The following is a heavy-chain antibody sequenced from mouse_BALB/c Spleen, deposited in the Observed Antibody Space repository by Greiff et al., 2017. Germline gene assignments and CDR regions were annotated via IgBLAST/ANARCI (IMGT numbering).Heavy chain of an antibody. D-gene: IGHD2-4*01. V-gene: IGHV1-54*01. Sequence: VQLQQSGAELVRPGTSVKVSCKASGYAFTNYLIEWVKQRPGQGLEWIGVINPGSGGTNYNEKFKGKATLTADKSSSTAYMQLSSLTSDDSAVYFCAIFDYDGGGAMDYWGQGTSVTVSS. CDR2: INPGSGGT. CDR3: AIFDYDGGGAMDY. J-gene: IGHJ4*01. CDR1: GYAFTNYL.